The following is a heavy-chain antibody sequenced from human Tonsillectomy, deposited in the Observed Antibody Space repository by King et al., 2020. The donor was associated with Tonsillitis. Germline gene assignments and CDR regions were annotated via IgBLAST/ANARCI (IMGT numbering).Heavy chain of an antibody. V-gene: IGHV3-21*01. Sequence: DVQLVESGGGLVKPGGSLRLSCAASGFTFSTHSMNWVRQAPGKGLEWVSFISSSSSYIYYADSVKGRFNISRDNAKNSLNLQMNSLRAEDTALYYCARNPYSGSYYTSNYYYYMDVWGKGTTVTVSS. CDR1: GFTFSTHS. D-gene: IGHD1-26*01. CDR2: ISSSSSYI. CDR3: ARNPYSGSYYTSNYYYYMDV. J-gene: IGHJ6*03.